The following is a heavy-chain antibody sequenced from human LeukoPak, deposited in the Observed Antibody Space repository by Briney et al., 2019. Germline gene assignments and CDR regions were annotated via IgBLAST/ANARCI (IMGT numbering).Heavy chain of an antibody. CDR2: ISAYNGNT. CDR1: GYTFTSYG. Sequence: ASVKVSCKASGYTFTSYGISWVRQAPGQGLEWMGWISAYNGNTNYAQKLQGRVTMTTDTSTSTAYMELRSLRSDDTAVYYCARDRYWQLVRNYYYGVDVWGQGTTVTVSS. V-gene: IGHV1-18*01. CDR3: ARDRYWQLVRNYYYGVDV. D-gene: IGHD6-6*01. J-gene: IGHJ6*02.